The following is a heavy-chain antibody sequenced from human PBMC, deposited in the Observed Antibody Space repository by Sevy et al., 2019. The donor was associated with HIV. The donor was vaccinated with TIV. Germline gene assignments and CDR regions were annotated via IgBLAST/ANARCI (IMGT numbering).Heavy chain of an antibody. Sequence: GESLKISCKGSGYIFTNYWITWVRQMPGKGLEWMGIVYPGDDDVKYNPAFEGHVTMSVDKTITTAYLQWSNLKASDTAIYYCARSASYMDVWGQGTTVTVSS. V-gene: IGHV5-51*01. D-gene: IGHD3-16*01. CDR2: VYPGDDDV. CDR1: GYIFTNYW. J-gene: IGHJ6*02. CDR3: ARSASYMDV.